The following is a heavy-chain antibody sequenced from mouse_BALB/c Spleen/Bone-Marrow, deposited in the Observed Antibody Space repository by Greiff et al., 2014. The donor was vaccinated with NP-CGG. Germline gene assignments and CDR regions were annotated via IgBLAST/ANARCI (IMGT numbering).Heavy chain of an antibody. D-gene: IGHD4-1*01. V-gene: IGHV1-55*01. CDR3: AREKDWVFDY. CDR1: GYTFTSYW. Sequence: QVQLQQSGAELVQPGTSVKMSCKASGYTFTSYWMHWVKQRPGQGLEWVGDIYPGSDSTNYNEKFKSKSTLTVDTSSSTAYMQLSRLTSEDSAVYDSAREKDWVFDYWGQGTTLTVSS. J-gene: IGHJ2*01. CDR2: IYPGSDST.